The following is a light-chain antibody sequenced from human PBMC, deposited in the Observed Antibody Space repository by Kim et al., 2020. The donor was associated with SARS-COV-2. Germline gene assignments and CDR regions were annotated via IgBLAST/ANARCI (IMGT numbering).Light chain of an antibody. CDR3: QQYGSSPYS. Sequence: EIVLTQSPGTLSLSPGERATLSCRASQSVGSSLLAWYQQKPGQAPRLLIYEAFKRVAGIPDRFSGSGSGTDFTLTISRPEPEDFAMYYCQQYGSSPYSFGQGTKLEL. CDR1: QSVGSSL. CDR2: EAF. J-gene: IGKJ2*03. V-gene: IGKV3-20*01.